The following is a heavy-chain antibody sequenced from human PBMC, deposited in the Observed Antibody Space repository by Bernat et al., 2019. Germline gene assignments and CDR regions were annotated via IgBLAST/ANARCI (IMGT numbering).Heavy chain of an antibody. CDR3: ARDHSSWYGGNWFDP. CDR2: ISGSGGST. CDR1: GFTFSSYA. Sequence: EVQLLESGGGLVQPGGSLRLSCAASGFTFSSYAMSWVRQAPGKGLEWVSAISGSGGSTYYADSVKGRFTISRDNSKNTLYLQMNSLRAEDTAVYYCARDHSSWYGGNWFDPWGQGTLVTVSS. V-gene: IGHV3-23*01. D-gene: IGHD6-13*01. J-gene: IGHJ5*02.